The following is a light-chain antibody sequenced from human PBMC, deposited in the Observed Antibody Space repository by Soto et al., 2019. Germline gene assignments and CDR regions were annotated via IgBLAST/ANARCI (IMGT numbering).Light chain of an antibody. CDR3: RQYGSSPPYT. Sequence: EIVLTQSPGTLSLSPGERATLSCRASQSVSSSYLAWYQQKPGQAPRLLIYGASSRATGIPDRFSGSGSGTNFTLTISSLEHEDFAVYYCRQYGSSPPYTFGQGTKLEIK. J-gene: IGKJ2*01. CDR2: GAS. CDR1: QSVSSSY. V-gene: IGKV3-20*01.